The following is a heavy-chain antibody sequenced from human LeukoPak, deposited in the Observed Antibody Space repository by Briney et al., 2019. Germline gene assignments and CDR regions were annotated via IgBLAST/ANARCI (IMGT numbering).Heavy chain of an antibody. CDR1: GFTFSTYG. Sequence: GGSLRLSCAASGFTFSTYGMHWVRQAPGQGLEWVAIISFDVSHKYYADSVKGRFTISRDNSKNTLFLQMDSLRPEDTAVYYCAKAGNCNNSGCLNWLDPWGQGTLVTMSS. J-gene: IGHJ5*02. CDR2: ISFDVSHK. V-gene: IGHV3-30*18. CDR3: AKAGNCNNSGCLNWLDP. D-gene: IGHD2-8*01.